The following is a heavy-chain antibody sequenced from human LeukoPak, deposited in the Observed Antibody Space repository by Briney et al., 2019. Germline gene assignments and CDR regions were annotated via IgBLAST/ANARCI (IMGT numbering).Heavy chain of an antibody. D-gene: IGHD6-19*01. Sequence: SVKVSCKASGFTFTSSAMQWVRQAPGQGLEWMGGIIPIFGTANYAQKFQGRVTITTDESTSTAYMELSSLRSEDTAVYYCASPSYSSGWYGYWGQGTLVTVSS. V-gene: IGHV1-69*05. CDR2: IIPIFGTA. CDR3: ASPSYSSGWYGY. CDR1: GFTFTSSA. J-gene: IGHJ4*02.